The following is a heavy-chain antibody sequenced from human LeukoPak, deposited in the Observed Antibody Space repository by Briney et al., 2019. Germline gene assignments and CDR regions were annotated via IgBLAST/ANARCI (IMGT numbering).Heavy chain of an antibody. CDR3: AQRGGLDY. CDR2: ISYDGSNK. Sequence: PGGSLRLSCATSGFTFRSYAMHWVRQAPGKGLEWVAVISYDGSNKYYADSVKGRFTISRDNSKNTLYLQMNSLRAEDTAVYYCAQRGGLDYWGQGTLVTVSS. V-gene: IGHV3-30*04. D-gene: IGHD3-16*01. CDR1: GFTFRSYA. J-gene: IGHJ4*02.